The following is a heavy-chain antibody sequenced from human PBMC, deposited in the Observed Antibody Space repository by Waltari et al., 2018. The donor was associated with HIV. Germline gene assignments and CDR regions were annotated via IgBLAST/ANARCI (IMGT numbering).Heavy chain of an antibody. CDR1: GYTFPGYY. CDR2: INPNSGGT. J-gene: IGHJ4*02. CDR3: ARDSGYSYGGDY. V-gene: IGHV1-2*02. Sequence: QVPLVQSGAEVKKPGASVKVSCKASGYTFPGYYMHCVRQAPGQGLEWMGWINPNSGGTNYAQKFQGRVTMTRDTSISTAYMELSRLRSDDTAVYYCARDSGYSYGGDYWGQGTLVTVSS. D-gene: IGHD5-18*01.